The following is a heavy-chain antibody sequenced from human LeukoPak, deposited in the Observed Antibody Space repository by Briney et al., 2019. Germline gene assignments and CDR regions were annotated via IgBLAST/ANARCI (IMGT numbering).Heavy chain of an antibody. CDR2: ISSSGSTI. V-gene: IGHV3-48*03. D-gene: IGHD6-13*01. Sequence: PGGSLRLSCAASGFTFSSYEMNWVRLAPGKGLEWVSYISSSGSTIYYADSVKGRLTISRDNAKNSLYLQMNSLRAEDTAVYYCARDQVSIAGTGIDYWGQGTLVTVSS. CDR3: ARDQVSIAGTGIDY. J-gene: IGHJ4*02. CDR1: GFTFSSYE.